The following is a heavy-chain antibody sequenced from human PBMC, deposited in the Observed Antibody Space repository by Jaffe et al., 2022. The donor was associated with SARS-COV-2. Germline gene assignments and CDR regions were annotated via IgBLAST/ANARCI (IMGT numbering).Heavy chain of an antibody. CDR1: GGSISSSSYY. Sequence: QLQLQESGPGLVKPSETLSLTCTVSGGSISSSSYYWGWIRQPPGKGLEWIGSIYYSGSTYYNPSLKSRVTISVDTSKNQFSLKLSSVTAADTAVYYCARLGSSGYYYVNANWFDPWGQGTLVTVSS. J-gene: IGHJ5*02. D-gene: IGHD3-22*01. CDR3: ARLGSSGYYYVNANWFDP. CDR2: IYYSGST. V-gene: IGHV4-39*01.